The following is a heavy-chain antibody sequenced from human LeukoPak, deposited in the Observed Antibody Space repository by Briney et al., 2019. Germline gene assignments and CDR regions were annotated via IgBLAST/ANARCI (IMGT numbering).Heavy chain of an antibody. CDR1: GFTFSSYS. Sequence: GGSLRLSCAASGFTFSSYSMNWVRQAPGKRLEWVSYISSSSSTIYYADSVKGRFTISRDNAKNSLYLQMNSLRAEDTAVYYCATNYYGSGRDVWGQGTTVTVSS. CDR3: ATNYYGSGRDV. V-gene: IGHV3-48*01. CDR2: ISSSSSTI. D-gene: IGHD3-10*01. J-gene: IGHJ6*02.